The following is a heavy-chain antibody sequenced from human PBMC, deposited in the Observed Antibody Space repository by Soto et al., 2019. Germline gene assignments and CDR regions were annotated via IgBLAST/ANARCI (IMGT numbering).Heavy chain of an antibody. CDR2: INENGIT. CDR1: GGSFSGFH. J-gene: IGHJ4*02. D-gene: IGHD3-22*01. V-gene: IGHV4-34*01. Sequence: SETLSLTCAVYGGSFSGFHWDWIRQSPGKGLEWIGEINENGITNYNPSLKSRVTMSLDTSKKQFSLKMTSVTAADTAIYYCARHADSSGRGFDFWGQGTRVTVSS. CDR3: ARHADSSGRGFDF.